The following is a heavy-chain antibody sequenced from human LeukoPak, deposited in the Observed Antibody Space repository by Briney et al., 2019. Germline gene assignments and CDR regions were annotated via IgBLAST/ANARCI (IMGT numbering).Heavy chain of an antibody. CDR2: IYYSGST. CDR1: GGSISSSSYY. J-gene: IGHJ4*02. D-gene: IGHD3-22*01. Sequence: SETLSLTCTVSGGSISSSSYYWGWIRQPPGKGLEWIGSIYYSGSTYYNPSLKSRVTISVDTSKNQFSLKLSSVTAADTAVYYCARLGGYYDSSGYSDYWGQGTLVTVSS. V-gene: IGHV4-39*01. CDR3: ARLGGYYDSSGYSDY.